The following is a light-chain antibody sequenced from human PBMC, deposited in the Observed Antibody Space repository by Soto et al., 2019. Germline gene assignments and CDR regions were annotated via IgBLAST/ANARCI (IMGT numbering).Light chain of an antibody. Sequence: QSVLTQPASVSGSPGQSITISCTGTSSDVGGYNYVSWYQQHPGKAPKLMIYDVSNRPSGVSNRFSGSKSGNTASLTISGLQAEDEAEYYCSSYTSSSTPLDVFGTGTKLTVL. CDR2: DVS. J-gene: IGLJ1*01. V-gene: IGLV2-14*01. CDR1: SSDVGGYNY. CDR3: SSYTSSSTPLDV.